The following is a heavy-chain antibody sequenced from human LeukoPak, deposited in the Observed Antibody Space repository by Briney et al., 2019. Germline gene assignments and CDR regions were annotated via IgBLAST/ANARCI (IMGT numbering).Heavy chain of an antibody. J-gene: IGHJ3*02. V-gene: IGHV1-69*04. Sequence: GASVKVSCKASGGTLGRNAINWVRQAPGQVLEWMGRVIPLLGTANYAQNFQGRVRITADKSTSTAYIELSSLKSEDTAVFYCARATVLGVGISYAFDIWGQGTMVTVSS. CDR2: VIPLLGTA. CDR3: ARATVLGVGISYAFDI. CDR1: GGTLGRNA. D-gene: IGHD3-3*01.